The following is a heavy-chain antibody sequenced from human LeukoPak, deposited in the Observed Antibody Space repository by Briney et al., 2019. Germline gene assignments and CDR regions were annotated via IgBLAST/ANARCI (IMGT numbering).Heavy chain of an antibody. CDR3: AGRYGGSSSGLDY. V-gene: IGHV3-21*01. Sequence: PGGSLRLSCAASGFTFSSYSMNWVRQAPGKGLEWVSSISSSSSYIYYADSVKGRFTISRDNAKNSLYLQMNSLRAEDTAVYYCAGRYGGSSSGLDYWGQGTLVTVSS. CDR1: GFTFSSYS. D-gene: IGHD6-6*01. J-gene: IGHJ4*02. CDR2: ISSSSSYI.